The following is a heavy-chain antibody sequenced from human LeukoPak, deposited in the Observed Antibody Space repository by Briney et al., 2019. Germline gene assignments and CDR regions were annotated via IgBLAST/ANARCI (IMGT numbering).Heavy chain of an antibody. V-gene: IGHV3-33*08. CDR2: TWYDGSNK. Sequence: PGGSLRLSCAASGFTFSGSAVHWVRQAPGKGLEWVAVTWYDGSNKYYADAVKGRFTISRDNSKNTLYLQMNSLRAEDTAVYFCARDHGDYSGKDYWGQGTLVTVSS. CDR1: GFTFSGSA. J-gene: IGHJ4*02. CDR3: ARDHGDYSGKDY. D-gene: IGHD4-17*01.